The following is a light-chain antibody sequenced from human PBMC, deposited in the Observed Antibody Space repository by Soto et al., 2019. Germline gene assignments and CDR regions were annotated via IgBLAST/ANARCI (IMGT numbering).Light chain of an antibody. CDR2: GNS. CDR3: QSYDSSLRGAV. CDR1: SSNIGAGYD. V-gene: IGLV1-40*01. Sequence: QSVLTQPPSVSGAPGQRVTISCTGSSSNIGAGYDVHWYQQLPGTAPKLLIYGNSNRPSGVPDRFSGSKSGTSASLAITGLQAEDEADYYRQSYDSSLRGAVFGGGNQLTVL. J-gene: IGLJ7*01.